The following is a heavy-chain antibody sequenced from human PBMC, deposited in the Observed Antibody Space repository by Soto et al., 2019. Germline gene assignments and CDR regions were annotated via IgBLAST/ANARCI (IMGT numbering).Heavy chain of an antibody. CDR2: ISYDGSNK. Sequence: VGSLRLSCAASGFTFSSYGMHWVRQAPGKGLEWVAVISYDGSNKYYADSVKGRFTISRDNSKNTLYLQMNSLRAEDTAVYYCAKLVQDSSGYYIFDYWGQGTLVTVSS. D-gene: IGHD3-22*01. CDR1: GFTFSSYG. J-gene: IGHJ4*02. CDR3: AKLVQDSSGYYIFDY. V-gene: IGHV3-30*18.